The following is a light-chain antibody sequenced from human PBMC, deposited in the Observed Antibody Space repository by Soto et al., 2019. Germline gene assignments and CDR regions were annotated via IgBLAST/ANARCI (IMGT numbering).Light chain of an antibody. Sequence: QLVLTQSPSASASLGASVKLTCTLSSGHSSYAIAWHQQQPEKGPRYLMKLNSDGSHSKGDEIPDRFSGSSSGAERYLTISSLQSEDEADYYCQTWGTVIQVFGVGTKLTVL. CDR3: QTWGTVIQV. V-gene: IGLV4-69*01. CDR1: SGHSSYA. CDR2: LNSDGSH. J-gene: IGLJ3*02.